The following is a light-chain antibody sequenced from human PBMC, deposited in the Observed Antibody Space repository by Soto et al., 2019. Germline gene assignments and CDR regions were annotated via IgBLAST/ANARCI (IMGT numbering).Light chain of an antibody. CDR3: VSVAGGLYV. CDR2: DVN. J-gene: IGLJ1*01. Sequence: QSVLTQPPSASGSPGQSVTISCTGTSSDVGAYIFVSWYQQHPGKAPKLIVYDVNRRPPGVPDRFFGSKSGNTASLTVSGRLPEGGGDYYCVSVAGGLYVFGTGTEV. V-gene: IGLV2-8*01. CDR1: SSDVGAYIF.